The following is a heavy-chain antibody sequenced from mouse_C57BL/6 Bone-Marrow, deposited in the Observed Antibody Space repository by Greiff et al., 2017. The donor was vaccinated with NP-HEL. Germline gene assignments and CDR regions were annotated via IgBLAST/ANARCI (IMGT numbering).Heavy chain of an antibody. CDR2: ISNGGGST. Sequence: EVMLVESGGGLVQPGGSLKLSCAASGFTFSDYYMYWVRQTPEKRLEWVAYISNGGGSTYYPDTVKGRFTISRDNAKNTLYLQMSRLKSEDTAMYYCARHHYDYDVWGTGTTVTVSS. D-gene: IGHD2-4*01. J-gene: IGHJ1*03. V-gene: IGHV5-12*01. CDR3: ARHHYDYDV. CDR1: GFTFSDYY.